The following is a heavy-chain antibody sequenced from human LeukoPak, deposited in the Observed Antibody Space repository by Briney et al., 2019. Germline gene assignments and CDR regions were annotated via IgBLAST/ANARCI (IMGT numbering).Heavy chain of an antibody. Sequence: GGPLRLSCATSGFTFSIYGMSWVRQAPGKGLEWVSAISDSGGNTYYADSVKGRFTISRDNAKNTLYLQMNSLRAEDTAVYYCAKVELLLEINVGVSHLDSWGQGTLVTVSS. CDR3: AKVELLLEINVGVSHLDS. V-gene: IGHV3-23*01. J-gene: IGHJ4*02. D-gene: IGHD2-15*01. CDR2: ISDSGGNT. CDR1: GFTFSIYG.